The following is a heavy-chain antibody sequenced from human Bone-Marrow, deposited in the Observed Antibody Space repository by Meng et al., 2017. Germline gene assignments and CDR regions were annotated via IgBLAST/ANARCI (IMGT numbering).Heavy chain of an antibody. CDR2: IIPIFGTA. Sequence: SVKVSCKASGYTFTGYYMHWVRQAPGQGLEWMGGIIPIFGTANYAQKFQGRVTITADKSTSTAYMELSSLRSDDTAVYYCARVPYFSSAGTHGWIDYWGQGTLVTVSS. V-gene: IGHV1-69*06. CDR1: GYTFTGYY. J-gene: IGHJ4*02. D-gene: IGHD6-13*01. CDR3: ARVPYFSSAGTHGWIDY.